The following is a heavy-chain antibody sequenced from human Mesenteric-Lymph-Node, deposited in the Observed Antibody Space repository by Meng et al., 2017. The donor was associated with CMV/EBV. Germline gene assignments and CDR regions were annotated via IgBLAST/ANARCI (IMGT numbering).Heavy chain of an antibody. Sequence: GGSLRLSCEASGLTFDDFAMHWVRQAPGKGLEWVSIIYAGGSTYYADSVRGRFTISRDNSNNMLYVQMNSLRVEDTAVYYCARGMGQLPEKNYYYYWGQGTTVTVSS. V-gene: IGHV3-53*01. CDR2: IYAGGST. CDR1: GLTFDDFA. D-gene: IGHD2-2*01. J-gene: IGHJ6*02. CDR3: ARGMGQLPEKNYYYY.